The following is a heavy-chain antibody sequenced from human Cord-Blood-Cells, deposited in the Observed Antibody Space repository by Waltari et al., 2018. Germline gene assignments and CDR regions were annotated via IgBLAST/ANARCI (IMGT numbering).Heavy chain of an antibody. J-gene: IGHJ6*02. D-gene: IGHD6-13*01. V-gene: IGHV4-34*01. Sequence: QVQLQQWGAGMLKPSETLSLTCAVYGGSFSGYYWSWIRQPPGKGRAWIGEINHRGSTNYNPSLKSRVTISVDTSKNQFSLKLSSVTAADTAVYYCARGLKVAAAGTPYYYYYGMDVWGQGTTVTVSS. CDR3: ARGLKVAAAGTPYYYYYGMDV. CDR1: GGSFSGYY. CDR2: INHRGST.